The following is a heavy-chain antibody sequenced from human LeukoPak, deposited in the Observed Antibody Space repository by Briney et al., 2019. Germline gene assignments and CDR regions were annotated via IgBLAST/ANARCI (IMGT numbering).Heavy chain of an antibody. Sequence: PGGSLRLSCAASGFTFSSYWMHWLRQEPRKGLVWVSRISTDGSSRSYADSVKGRFTISRDNGKNTLYLQMNSLRAEDTAVYYCAGYLTSIPSGMDVWGQGATVTVSS. CDR3: AGYLTSIPSGMDV. V-gene: IGHV3-74*01. D-gene: IGHD1-26*01. CDR1: GFTFSSYW. J-gene: IGHJ6*02. CDR2: ISTDGSSR.